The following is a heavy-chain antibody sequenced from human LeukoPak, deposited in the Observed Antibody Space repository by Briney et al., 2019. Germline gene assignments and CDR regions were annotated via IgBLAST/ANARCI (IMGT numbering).Heavy chain of an antibody. Sequence: SETLSLTCTVSGCSITGYHWSWIRQPPGKGLEWIGYIYSSGSTEYKPSLKSRATISADTSRNQFSLKLTSVAAADTAIYYCARRNDFDIWGQGTMVTVSS. CDR2: IYSSGST. CDR3: ARRNDFDI. V-gene: IGHV4-4*08. CDR1: GCSITGYH. J-gene: IGHJ3*02.